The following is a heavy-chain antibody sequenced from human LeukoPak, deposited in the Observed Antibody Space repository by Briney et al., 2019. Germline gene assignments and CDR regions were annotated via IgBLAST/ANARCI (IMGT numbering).Heavy chain of an antibody. V-gene: IGHV1-18*01. CDR1: GYTFTSYG. CDR3: ARVARPRYCSGGSCYSYPGPFDY. D-gene: IGHD2-15*01. J-gene: IGHJ4*02. CDR2: ISAYNGNT. Sequence: ASVKVSCKASGYTFTSYGISWVRQAPGQGLEWMGWISAYNGNTNYAQKLQGRVTMTTDTSTSTAYMELRSLRSDDTAVYYCARVARPRYCSGGSCYSYPGPFDYWGQGTLVTVFS.